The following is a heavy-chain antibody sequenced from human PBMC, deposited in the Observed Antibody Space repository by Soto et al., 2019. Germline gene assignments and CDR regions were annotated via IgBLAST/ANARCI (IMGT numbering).Heavy chain of an antibody. V-gene: IGHV3-23*01. CDR2: ISGSGGST. CDR1: GFTFSSYA. J-gene: IGHJ4*02. CDR3: AKDPHIVVVTAILDY. Sequence: EVQLLESGGGLVQPGGSPRLSCAASGFTFSSYAMSWVRQAPGKGLEWVSAISGSGGSTYYADSVKGRFTISRDNSKNTLYLQMNSLRAEDTAVYYCAKDPHIVVVTAILDYWGQGTLVTVSS. D-gene: IGHD2-21*02.